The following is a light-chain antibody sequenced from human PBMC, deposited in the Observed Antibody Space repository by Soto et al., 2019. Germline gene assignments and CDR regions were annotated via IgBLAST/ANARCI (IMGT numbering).Light chain of an antibody. CDR2: KAS. Sequence: DIQMTQSPSTLSSSVGDRVTITCRASQSISSWLAWYQQKPGKAPKLLIHKASILRSGVPSRFSGSGSGTEFTLTISSLQPDDFATYYCQQYNTYSGTFGPGTKVEIK. CDR1: QSISSW. V-gene: IGKV1-5*03. J-gene: IGKJ1*01. CDR3: QQYNTYSGT.